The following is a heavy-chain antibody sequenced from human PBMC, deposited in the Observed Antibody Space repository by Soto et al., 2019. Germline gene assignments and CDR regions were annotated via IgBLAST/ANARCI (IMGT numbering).Heavy chain of an antibody. Sequence: QVQLVESGGGVVQPGRSLRLSCAASGFTFSSYAMHWVRQAPGKALEWVAVISYDGSNKYYADSVKGRFTISRDNSKNTLYLQMNSLRAEDTAVYYCAREGLVPAATPWFDYWGQGTLVTVSS. CDR2: ISYDGSNK. J-gene: IGHJ4*02. V-gene: IGHV3-30-3*01. CDR3: AREGLVPAATPWFDY. CDR1: GFTFSSYA. D-gene: IGHD2-2*02.